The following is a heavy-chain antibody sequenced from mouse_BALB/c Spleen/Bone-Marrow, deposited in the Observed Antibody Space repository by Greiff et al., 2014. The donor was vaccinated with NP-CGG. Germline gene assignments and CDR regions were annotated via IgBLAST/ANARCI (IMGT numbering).Heavy chain of an antibody. J-gene: IGHJ4*01. CDR3: ARHQRCYAMGY. Sequence: VQLKESGGDLVKPGGSLKLSCAASGFTFSSYGMSWGRQTPDKRLEWVATISSGGSNTYYPDSVKGRFTISRDNAKNTLYLQMSSLKSEDTAMYYCARHQRCYAMGYWGQGTSVTVSS. CDR2: ISSGGSNT. V-gene: IGHV5-6*01. CDR1: GFTFSSYG.